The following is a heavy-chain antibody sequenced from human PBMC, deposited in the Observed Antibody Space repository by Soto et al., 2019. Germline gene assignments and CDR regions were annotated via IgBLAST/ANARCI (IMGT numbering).Heavy chain of an antibody. J-gene: IGHJ6*02. CDR1: GYTFTGYY. V-gene: IGHV1-2*04. CDR2: INPNSGGT. D-gene: IGHD5-18*01. Sequence: ASVKVSCKASGYTFTGYYMHWVRQAPGQGLEWMGWINPNSGGTNYAQKFQGWVTTTRDTSISTAYMELSRLRSDDTAVYYCARDRGYSYGSYYYYYGMDVWGQGTTVTVSS. CDR3: ARDRGYSYGSYYYYYGMDV.